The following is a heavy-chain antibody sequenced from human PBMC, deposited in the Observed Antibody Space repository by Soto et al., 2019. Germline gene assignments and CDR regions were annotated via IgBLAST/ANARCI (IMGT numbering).Heavy chain of an antibody. D-gene: IGHD3-22*01. V-gene: IGHV3-23*01. CDR1: GFTFDDYA. Sequence: HPGGSLRLSCAASGFTFDDYAMHWVRQAPGKGLEWVSAISWSGGSICYADSVKGRFTISRDNSKNTLYLQMNSLRAEDTAVYYCAKSLTMIVVVIGFDPWGQGTLVTVSS. J-gene: IGHJ5*02. CDR2: ISWSGGSI. CDR3: AKSLTMIVVVIGFDP.